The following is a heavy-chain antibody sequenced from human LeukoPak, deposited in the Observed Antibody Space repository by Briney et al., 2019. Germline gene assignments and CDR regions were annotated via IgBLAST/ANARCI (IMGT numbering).Heavy chain of an antibody. D-gene: IGHD1-26*01. CDR3: ARFSGSSKFDY. CDR1: GYTFTDYF. CDR2: INANNGGT. V-gene: IGHV1-2*02. J-gene: IGHJ4*02. Sequence: ASVKVSCKASGYTFTDYFMHWVRQAPGQGLEWMGWINANNGGTNYAQKFQGRVTMTRDTSISTAYMELSSLRSDDTAVYYCARFSGSSKFDYWGQGTLVTVSS.